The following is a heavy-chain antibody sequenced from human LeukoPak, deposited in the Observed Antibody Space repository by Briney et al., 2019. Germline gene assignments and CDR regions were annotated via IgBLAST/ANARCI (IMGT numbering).Heavy chain of an antibody. CDR2: INPKSGGT. V-gene: IGHV1-2*04. CDR3: ARESYGSGSYLAD. D-gene: IGHD3-10*01. CDR1: GYTFTDYY. J-gene: IGHJ4*02. Sequence: ASVKVSCKASGYTFTDYYMHWVRLAPGQGLKWMGWINPKSGGTNYAQKFHGWVTMTRDTSISTAYMDLSRLRSDDTAVYYCARESYGSGSYLADWGQGTLVTVSS.